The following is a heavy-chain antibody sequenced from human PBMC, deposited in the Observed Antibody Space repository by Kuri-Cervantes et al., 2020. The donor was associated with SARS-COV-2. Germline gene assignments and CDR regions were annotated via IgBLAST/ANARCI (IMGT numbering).Heavy chain of an antibody. D-gene: IGHD5-12*01. V-gene: IGHV1-8*02. J-gene: IGHJ4*02. Sequence: ASVKVSCKASGGTFSSYAISWVRQATGQGLEWMGWMNPNSGNTGYAQKFQGKVTMTRNTSISTAYMELSSLRSEDTAVYYCARGLSGYDRNWGQGTLVTVSS. CDR1: GGTFSSYA. CDR3: ARGLSGYDRN. CDR2: MNPNSGNT.